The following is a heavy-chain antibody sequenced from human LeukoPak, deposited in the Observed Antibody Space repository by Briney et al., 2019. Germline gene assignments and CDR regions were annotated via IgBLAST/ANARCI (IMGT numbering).Heavy chain of an antibody. J-gene: IGHJ4*02. D-gene: IGHD2-15*01. CDR1: GCPLSSYS. V-gene: IGHV3-48*01. CDR2: ISSSGSAI. Sequence: GGSLRLSCAASGCPLSSYSINWVRQAPGKGLEWVSYISSSGSAIYYVDSVKGRFTVSRDNAKNSLFLQRNSPRAEDTAVYYCVRVKGSYFDYWGQGALVTVSS. CDR3: VRVKGSYFDY.